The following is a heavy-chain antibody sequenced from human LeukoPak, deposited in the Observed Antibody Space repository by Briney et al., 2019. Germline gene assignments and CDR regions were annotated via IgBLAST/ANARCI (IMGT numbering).Heavy chain of an antibody. V-gene: IGHV1-2*02. CDR3: ARDGGGTLLRGVTNWFDP. J-gene: IGHJ5*02. Sequence: ASVKVSCKASGYTFTGYYMHWVRQAPGQGLEWMGWINPNSGGTNYARKFQDRVTMTRDTSISTAYMELSSLRSDDTAVYYCARDGGGTLLRGVTNWFDPWGQGTLVSVSS. CDR1: GYTFTGYY. CDR2: INPNSGGT. D-gene: IGHD3-10*01.